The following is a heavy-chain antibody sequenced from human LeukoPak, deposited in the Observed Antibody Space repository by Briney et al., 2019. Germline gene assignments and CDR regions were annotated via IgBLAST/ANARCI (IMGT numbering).Heavy chain of an antibody. D-gene: IGHD3-10*01. CDR3: AVGLVRGSNAFDI. Sequence: GGSLRLSCAASGFSLSDYWMNWVRQAPGKGLVWVSRINSDGSSKSYADSVKGRFTISRDNAKNTLYLQMSSLRAEDTAVYYCAVGLVRGSNAFDIWGPGTMVTVSS. CDR1: GFSLSDYW. V-gene: IGHV3-74*01. J-gene: IGHJ3*02. CDR2: INSDGSSK.